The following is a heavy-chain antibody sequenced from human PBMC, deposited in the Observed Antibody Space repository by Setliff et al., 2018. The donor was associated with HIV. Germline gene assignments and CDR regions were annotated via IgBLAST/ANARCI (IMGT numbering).Heavy chain of an antibody. D-gene: IGHD3-10*01. J-gene: IGHJ2*01. CDR3: ATPPIAGVRGYPQGWYFDL. Sequence: SETLSRTCTVSGYSISSDYYWGWIRQPPGKGLEWIGSIYHTGSTYYNPSLKSQVTISVDTSKNQFSLKLTSVTAADTAVYYCATPPIAGVRGYPQGWYFDLWGRGTLVTVSS. CDR2: IYHTGST. V-gene: IGHV4-38-2*02. CDR1: GYSISSDYY.